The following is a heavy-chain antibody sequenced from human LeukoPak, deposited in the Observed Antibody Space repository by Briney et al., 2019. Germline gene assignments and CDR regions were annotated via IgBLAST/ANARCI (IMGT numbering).Heavy chain of an antibody. CDR2: IIPIFGTA. CDR3: ARGRGAARRVDWFDP. D-gene: IGHD6-6*01. Sequence: ASVKVSCKASGGTFSSYAISWVRQAPGQGLEWMGGIIPIFGTANYAQKFQGRVTITTDESTSTAYMELSSLRSEDTAVYYCARGRGAARRVDWFDPWGQGTLVTVSS. V-gene: IGHV1-69*05. CDR1: GGTFSSYA. J-gene: IGHJ5*02.